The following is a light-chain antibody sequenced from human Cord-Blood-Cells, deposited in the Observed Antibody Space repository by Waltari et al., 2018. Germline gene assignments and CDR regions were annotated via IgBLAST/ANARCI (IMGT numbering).Light chain of an antibody. CDR3: QQYNNWPPIT. J-gene: IGKJ5*01. CDR1: QSVSSN. V-gene: IGKV3-15*01. CDR2: GAS. Sequence: EIVMTQSPATMSVSLGERATLTCRASQSVSSNLAWYQQKPGQAPRLLIYGASTRATGIPARFSGSGSGTEFTLTISSLQSEDFAVYYCQQYNNWPPITFGQGTRLEIK.